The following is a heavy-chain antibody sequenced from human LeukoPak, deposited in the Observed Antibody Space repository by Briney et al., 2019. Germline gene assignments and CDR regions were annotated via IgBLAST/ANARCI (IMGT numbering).Heavy chain of an antibody. D-gene: IGHD3-16*01. J-gene: IGHJ6*02. CDR2: MNPNSGNT. V-gene: IGHV1-8*01. CDR3: ARALGGSSGGYYGMDV. Sequence: GASVKVSCKASGYTFPSYDTNWVRQATGQGLEWMGWMNPNSGNTGYAQQFQGRVTMTRNTSINTAYMELSSLRSEDTAVYYCARALGGSSGGYYGMDVWGQGTTVTVSS. CDR1: GYTFPSYD.